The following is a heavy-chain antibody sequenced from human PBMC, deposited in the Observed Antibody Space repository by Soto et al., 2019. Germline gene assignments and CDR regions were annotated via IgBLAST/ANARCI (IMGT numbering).Heavy chain of an antibody. CDR2: INHSGST. Sequence: PSETLSLTCAVSGGSFSGYYWSWIRQPPGKGLEWIGEINHSGSTNYNPSLKSRVTISVDTSKNQFSLKLSSVTAADTAVYYCALSSGWKTAAYWGQGTLVTVSS. CDR1: GGSFSGYY. D-gene: IGHD6-19*01. CDR3: ALSSGWKTAAY. V-gene: IGHV4-34*01. J-gene: IGHJ4*02.